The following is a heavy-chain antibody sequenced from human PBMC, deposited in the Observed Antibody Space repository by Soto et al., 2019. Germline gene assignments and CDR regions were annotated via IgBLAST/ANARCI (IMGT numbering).Heavy chain of an antibody. CDR2: INSDGSST. D-gene: IGHD3-10*01. Sequence: GGSLRLSCATSGFTLSSYWMHWVRQAPGKGLVWVSRINSDGSSTTYADSVKGRFTISRDNAKNTLYLQMNSLRAEDTAMYYCARDIAYSNYYGPSDYWGQGTLVTVSS. CDR3: ARDIAYSNYYGPSDY. J-gene: IGHJ4*02. V-gene: IGHV3-74*01. CDR1: GFTLSSYW.